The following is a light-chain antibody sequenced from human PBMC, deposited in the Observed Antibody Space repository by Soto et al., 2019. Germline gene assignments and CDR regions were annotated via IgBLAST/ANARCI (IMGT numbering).Light chain of an antibody. J-gene: IGLJ1*01. CDR1: SSNIGGNS. CDR2: DDN. Sequence: QSVRTQPPSVSAAPGQKVTISCSGSSSNIGGNSVSWYQQLPGTAPKLLIYDDNKRPSGIPDRFSGSKSGTSATLGITGFQTGDEADYYCGSWDSSLSAYDFGTGTKVTVL. V-gene: IGLV1-51*01. CDR3: GSWDSSLSAYD.